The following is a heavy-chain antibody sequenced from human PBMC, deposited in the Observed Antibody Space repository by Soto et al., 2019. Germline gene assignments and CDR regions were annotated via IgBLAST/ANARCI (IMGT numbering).Heavy chain of an antibody. CDR1: GFTFSSYA. V-gene: IGHV3-30-3*01. Sequence: QVQLVESGGGVVQPGRSLRLSCAASGFTFSSYAMHWVRQAPGKGLEWVAVISYDGSNKYYADSVKGRFTISRDNSKNTLYLQMNSLTAEDTAVYYCAGDRGMVRGAPAFDYWGQGTLVTVSS. CDR3: AGDRGMVRGAPAFDY. CDR2: ISYDGSNK. J-gene: IGHJ4*02. D-gene: IGHD3-10*01.